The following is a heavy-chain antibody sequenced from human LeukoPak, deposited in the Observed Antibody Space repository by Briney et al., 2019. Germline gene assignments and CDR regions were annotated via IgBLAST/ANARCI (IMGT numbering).Heavy chain of an antibody. D-gene: IGHD3-22*01. CDR2: IYYSGST. CDR3: ARGEEYYYDSSGYYSPNYYYGMDV. Sequence: PSQTLSLTCTVSGGSISSGGYYWSWIRQHPGKGLEWIGYIYYSGSTYYNPSLKSRVTISVDTSKNQFSLKLSSVTAADTAVYYCARGEEYYYDSSGYYSPNYYYGMDVWGQGTTVTVSS. J-gene: IGHJ6*02. V-gene: IGHV4-31*03. CDR1: GGSISSGGYY.